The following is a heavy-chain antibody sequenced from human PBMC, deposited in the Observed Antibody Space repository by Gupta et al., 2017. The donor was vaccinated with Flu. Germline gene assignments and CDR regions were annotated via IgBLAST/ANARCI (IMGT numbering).Heavy chain of an antibody. D-gene: IGHD1-26*01. CDR2: TSGSVGNT. Sequence: VQLFESGGGLVQPGGSLRLSCVASGFTFSDFARSWVRQAPGQGLEWVSGTSGSVGNTNYAESVKGRFTASRDNSKNTLYLEMDSLRLDDTAIYYCAKDRERSGRVADYFDAWGPGTLVTVSS. V-gene: IGHV3-23*01. CDR3: AKDRERSGRVADYFDA. CDR1: GFTFSDFA. J-gene: IGHJ4*02.